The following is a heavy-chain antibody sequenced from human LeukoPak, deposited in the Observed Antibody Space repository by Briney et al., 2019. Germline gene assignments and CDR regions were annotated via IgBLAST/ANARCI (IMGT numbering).Heavy chain of an antibody. J-gene: IGHJ6*02. CDR2: IRSSGDST. CDR1: GFTFSNYD. V-gene: IGHV3-23*01. D-gene: IGHD2/OR15-2a*01. Sequence: GGALRLSCAASGFTFSNYDLGWVRQAPGKGLEWVAVIRSSGDSTYYADSVKGRFTISRDNSKNTVYLEMNSLRGEDTAAYHCAKDIVISGYYGMDVWGQGTTVIVSS. CDR3: AKDIVISGYYGMDV.